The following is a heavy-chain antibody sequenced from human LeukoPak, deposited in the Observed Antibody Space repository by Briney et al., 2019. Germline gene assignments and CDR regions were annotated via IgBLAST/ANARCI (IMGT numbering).Heavy chain of an antibody. D-gene: IGHD3-10*01. CDR2: IYSGGST. V-gene: IGHV3-66*01. J-gene: IGHJ3*02. Sequence: PGGSLRLSCAASGFTLRSYDMSWVRQAPGKGLEWVSVIYSGGSTYYADSVKGRFTISRDNSKNTLYLQMNSLRAEDTAVYYCASSGEFIDAFDIWGQGTMVTVSS. CDR3: ASSGEFIDAFDI. CDR1: GFTLRSYD.